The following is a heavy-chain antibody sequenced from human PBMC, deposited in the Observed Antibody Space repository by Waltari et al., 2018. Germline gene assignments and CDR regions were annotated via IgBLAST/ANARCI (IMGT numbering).Heavy chain of an antibody. Sequence: EVQLLESGGGLVQPGGSLRLSCAASGFTFSSYAMSWVRQAPGKGLEWVSAISGSGGSTYYADSVKGRFTISRDNSKNTLYLQMNSLRAEDTAVYYCAKEMAGNYDFWSPFDYWGQGTLVTVSS. CDR3: AKEMAGNYDFWSPFDY. J-gene: IGHJ4*02. D-gene: IGHD3-3*01. V-gene: IGHV3-23*01. CDR1: GFTFSSYA. CDR2: ISGSGGST.